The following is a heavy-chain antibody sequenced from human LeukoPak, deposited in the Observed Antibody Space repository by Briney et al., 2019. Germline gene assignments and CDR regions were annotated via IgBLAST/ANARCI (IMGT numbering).Heavy chain of an antibody. D-gene: IGHD2-15*01. CDR2: ISSSGTTI. CDR1: GFTFSSYA. V-gene: IGHV3-48*03. J-gene: IGHJ5*02. CDR3: ARVGVVVAATGNLWFDP. Sequence: GRSLRLSCAASGFTFSSYAMHWVRQAPGKGLEWVSYISSSGTTIYYADSVKGRFTISRDNAKNSLYLQMNGLRAEDTAVYYCARVGVVVAATGNLWFDPWGQGTLVTVSS.